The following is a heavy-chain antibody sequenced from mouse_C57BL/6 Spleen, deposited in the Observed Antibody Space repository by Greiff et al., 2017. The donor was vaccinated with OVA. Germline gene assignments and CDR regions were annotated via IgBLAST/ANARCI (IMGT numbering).Heavy chain of an antibody. Sequence: EVKLQQSGPELVKPGASVKISCKASGYSFTGYYMNWVKQSPEKSLEWIGEINPSTGGTTYNQKFKAKATLTVDKSSSTAYMQLKSLTSEDSAVYYCARNYGPDYWGQGTTLTVSS. CDR2: INPSTGGT. CDR1: GYSFTGYY. V-gene: IGHV1-42*01. J-gene: IGHJ2*01. CDR3: ARNYGPDY. D-gene: IGHD1-1*01.